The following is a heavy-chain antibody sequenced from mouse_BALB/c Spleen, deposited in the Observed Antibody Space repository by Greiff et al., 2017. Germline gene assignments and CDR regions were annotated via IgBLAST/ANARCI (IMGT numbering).Heavy chain of an antibody. J-gene: IGHJ4*01. CDR3: ARQGVYYAMDY. CDR1: GFTFSSYA. CDR2: ISSGGSYT. Sequence: DVKLVESGGGLVKPGGSLKLSCAASGFTFSSYAMSWVRQTPEKRLEWVATISSGGSYTYYPDSVKGRFTISRDNAKNTLYLQMSSLRSEDTAMYYCARQGVYYAMDYWGQGTSVTVSS. V-gene: IGHV5-9-3*01.